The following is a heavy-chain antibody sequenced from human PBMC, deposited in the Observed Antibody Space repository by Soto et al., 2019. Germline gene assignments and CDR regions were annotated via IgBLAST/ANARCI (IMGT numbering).Heavy chain of an antibody. V-gene: IGHV3-23*01. D-gene: IGHD6-19*01. J-gene: IGHJ3*02. CDR3: ARKAGNSGWLYAFDI. CDR1: GFTFSSYS. Sequence: GGSLRLSCAASGFTFSSYSMSWVRQAPGKGLEWVSVVSYGGDTTYYADSVKGRFTISRDNSKNTLYLQMTSLRAEDTAIYHCARKAGNSGWLYAFDIWGQGTMVTVSS. CDR2: VSYGGDTT.